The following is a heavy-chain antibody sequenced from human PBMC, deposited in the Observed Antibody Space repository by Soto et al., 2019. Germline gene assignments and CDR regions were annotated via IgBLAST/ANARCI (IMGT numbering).Heavy chain of an antibody. V-gene: IGHV3-23*01. Sequence: TGGSLRLSCAASGFTFSSYAMSWVRQSPGKGLEWVSAISGSGGSTYYADSVKGRFTISRDNSKNTLYLQMNSLRAEDTAVYYCARPYCSGGSCYNWFDPWGQGTLVTVSS. CDR2: ISGSGGST. CDR1: GFTFSSYA. D-gene: IGHD2-15*01. J-gene: IGHJ5*02. CDR3: ARPYCSGGSCYNWFDP.